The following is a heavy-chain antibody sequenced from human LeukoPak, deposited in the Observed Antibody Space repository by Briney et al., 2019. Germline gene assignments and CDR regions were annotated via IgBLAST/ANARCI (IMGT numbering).Heavy chain of an antibody. Sequence: PSETLSLTCTVSGYSISTGYYWDWIRQPPGKGLEWIGTFYHGGSTYYNPSLKSRVTISVDTSKNQFSLKLSSVTAADTAVYYCASRPRGYSYGWGDWGQGTLVTVSS. CDR1: GYSISTGYY. V-gene: IGHV4-38-2*02. CDR2: FYHGGST. D-gene: IGHD5-18*01. CDR3: ASRPRGYSYGWGD. J-gene: IGHJ4*02.